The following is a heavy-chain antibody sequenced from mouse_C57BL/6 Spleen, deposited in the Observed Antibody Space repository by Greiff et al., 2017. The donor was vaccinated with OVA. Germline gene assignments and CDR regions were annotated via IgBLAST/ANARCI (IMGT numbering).Heavy chain of an antibody. CDR3: AREGGYGYDGDYFDY. V-gene: IGHV1-82*01. D-gene: IGHD2-2*01. J-gene: IGHJ2*01. CDR2: IYPGDGDT. Sequence: VKLQESGPELVKPGASVKISCKASGYAFSSSWMNWVKQRPGKGLEWIGRIYPGDGDTNYNGKFKGKATLTADKSSSTAYMQLSSLTSEDSAVYFCAREGGYGYDGDYFDYWGQGTTLTVSS. CDR1: GYAFSSSW.